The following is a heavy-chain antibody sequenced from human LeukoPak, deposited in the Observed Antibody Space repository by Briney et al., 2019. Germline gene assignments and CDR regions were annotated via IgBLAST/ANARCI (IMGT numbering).Heavy chain of an antibody. CDR2: IYYSGST. Sequence: RPSETLSLTCGVSGYSISSSNWWGWIRQPPGKGLEWIGSIYYSGSTYYNPSLKSRVTISVDTSKNQFSLKLSSVTAADTAVYYCARAGYSGYDRTGWFDPWGQGTLVTVSS. CDR1: GYSISSSNW. CDR3: ARAGYSGYDRTGWFDP. J-gene: IGHJ5*02. V-gene: IGHV4-38-2*01. D-gene: IGHD5-12*01.